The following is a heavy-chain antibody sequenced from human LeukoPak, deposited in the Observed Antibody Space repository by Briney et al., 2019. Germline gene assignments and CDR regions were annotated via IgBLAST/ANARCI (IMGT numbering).Heavy chain of an antibody. CDR3: ASNSGRFTDS. Sequence: SGTPSLTCAVSGDSISSHRWWNWVRQPPGKGLEWIAEIYHDGGTNYNASLKSRVTISVDKSKNQFSLKMTSVTAADTAVYYCASNSGRFTDSWGRGTLVIVSS. CDR1: GDSISSHRW. D-gene: IGHD6-19*01. J-gene: IGHJ5*01. CDR2: IYHDGGT. V-gene: IGHV4-4*02.